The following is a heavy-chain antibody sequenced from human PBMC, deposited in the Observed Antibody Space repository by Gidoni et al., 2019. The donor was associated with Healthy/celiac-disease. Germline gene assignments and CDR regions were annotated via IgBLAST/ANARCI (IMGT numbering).Heavy chain of an antibody. D-gene: IGHD3-9*01. CDR1: GFTFSSYG. J-gene: IGHJ5*02. V-gene: IGHV3-33*01. CDR3: ARDRKLRYIPANWFDP. CDR2: IWYDGSNK. Sequence: QVQLVESGGGVVQPGRSLRLSCAASGFTFSSYGMHWVRQAPGKGLEWVAVIWYDGSNKYYADSVKGRFTISRDNSKNTLYLQMNSLRAEDTAVYYCARDRKLRYIPANWFDPWGQGTLVTVSS.